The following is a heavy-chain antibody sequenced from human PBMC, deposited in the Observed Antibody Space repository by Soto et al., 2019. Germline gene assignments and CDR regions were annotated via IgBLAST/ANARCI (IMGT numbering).Heavy chain of an antibody. Sequence: ASVKVSCKASRYTFIAYDMHWVRQAPGQGLEWMGWINPNNGGTDYSQKFQGRVTMTRDTSISTAYLELSRLRSDDTAVYYCARPLTHYGYIDSFDLWGQGTMVTVSS. V-gene: IGHV1-2*02. CDR2: INPNNGGT. J-gene: IGHJ3*01. D-gene: IGHD3-9*01. CDR1: RYTFIAYD. CDR3: ARPLTHYGYIDSFDL.